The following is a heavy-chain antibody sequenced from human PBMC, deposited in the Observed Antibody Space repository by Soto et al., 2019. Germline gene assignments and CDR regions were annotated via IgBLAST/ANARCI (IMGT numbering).Heavy chain of an antibody. CDR1: GFTFSTYA. V-gene: IGHV3-30-3*01. CDR2: ISYDGSNK. Sequence: QVQLVESGGGVVQPGRSLGLSCAASGFTFSTYAMHWVRQAPGKGLEWVALISYDGSNKDYTDSVKGRFTISRDNSKNTVFLQMSSLTTEDTALYYCARDRGYSGYDSTDYWGQGTLVTVSS. J-gene: IGHJ4*02. CDR3: ARDRGYSGYDSTDY. D-gene: IGHD5-12*01.